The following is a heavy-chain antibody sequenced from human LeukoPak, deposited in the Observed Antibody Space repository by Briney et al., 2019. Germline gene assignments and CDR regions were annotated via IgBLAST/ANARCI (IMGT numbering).Heavy chain of an antibody. CDR1: GFTFSNAW. D-gene: IGHD5-12*01. CDR3: TTGGWRGYSGYDYDY. Sequence: PGGSLRLSCAASGFTFSNAWMSWVRQAPGKGLEWVGRIKSKTDGGTTDYAAPVKGRFTISRDDSKNTLYLQMNSLKTEDTAVYYCTTGGWRGYSGYDYDYWGQGTLVTVSS. J-gene: IGHJ4*02. V-gene: IGHV3-15*01. CDR2: IKSKTDGGTT.